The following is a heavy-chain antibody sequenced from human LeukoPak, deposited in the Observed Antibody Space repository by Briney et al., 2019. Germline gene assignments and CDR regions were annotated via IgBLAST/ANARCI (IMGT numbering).Heavy chain of an antibody. CDR1: GFTFADYA. CDR3: AKDMYADYDSSGYCDS. V-gene: IGHV3-9*01. D-gene: IGHD3-22*01. J-gene: IGHJ4*02. Sequence: SLRLSCAASGFTFADYAMHWVRQAPGKGLEWVSSINWNSGSLGYADSVKGRFAISRDNAKNSLYLQMNSLRAEDTALYYCAKDMYADYDSSGYCDSWGQGTLVTVSS. CDR2: INWNSGSL.